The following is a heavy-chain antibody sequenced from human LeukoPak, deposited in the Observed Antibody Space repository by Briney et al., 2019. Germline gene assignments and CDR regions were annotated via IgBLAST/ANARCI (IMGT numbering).Heavy chain of an antibody. D-gene: IGHD3-9*01. CDR3: AGPGGYFDWLPFGY. Sequence: PSETLSLTCTVSGGSISSGSYYWNWIRQPAGKGQEWIGRIYTSGSTNYNPSLNSRVTISVDTSKNQFSLNLSSVTAADTAVYYCAGPGGYFDWLPFGYWGQGTLVTVSS. J-gene: IGHJ4*02. V-gene: IGHV4-61*02. CDR2: IYTSGST. CDR1: GGSISSGSYY.